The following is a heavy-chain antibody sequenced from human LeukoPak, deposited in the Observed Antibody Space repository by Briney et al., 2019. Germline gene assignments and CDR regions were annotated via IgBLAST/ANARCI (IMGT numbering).Heavy chain of an antibody. CDR2: INNDGITT. D-gene: IGHD1-20*01. CDR3: ARVLPGLITGNFDY. J-gene: IGHJ4*02. V-gene: IGHV3-74*01. Sequence: GGSLRLSCTASGFIFSTYWMHWVRQAPGKGLVWVSHINNDGITTTYADSVKGRFTISRDNAKNTLYLQMSGLRAEDTAVYFCARVLPGLITGNFDYWGQGTLVTVSS. CDR1: GFIFSTYW.